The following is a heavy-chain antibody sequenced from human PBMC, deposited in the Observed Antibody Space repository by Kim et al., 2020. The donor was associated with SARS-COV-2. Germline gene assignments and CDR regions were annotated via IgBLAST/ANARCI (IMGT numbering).Heavy chain of an antibody. D-gene: IGHD2-2*01. Sequence: DSVKGRFTISRDNSKNTLYLQMNSLRAEYTAVYYCAKSYCSSTSCYQFDYWGQGTLVTVSS. V-gene: IGHV3-23*01. CDR3: AKSYCSSTSCYQFDY. J-gene: IGHJ4*02.